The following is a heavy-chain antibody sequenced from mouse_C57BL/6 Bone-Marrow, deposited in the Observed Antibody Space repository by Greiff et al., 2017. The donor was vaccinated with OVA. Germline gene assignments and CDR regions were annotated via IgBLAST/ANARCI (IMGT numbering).Heavy chain of an antibody. CDR3: AKLNDGYYEEDY. CDR2: IDPSDSYP. D-gene: IGHD2-3*01. CDR1: GYTFTSYW. Sequence: QVQLQQPGAELVMPGASVKLSCKASGYTFTSYWMHWVKQRPGQGLEWIGEIDPSDSYPNYNQKFKGKSTLTVDKTSSTAYMQLSSLTSEDSAVYNCAKLNDGYYEEDYWGQGTTLTVSS. V-gene: IGHV1-69*01. J-gene: IGHJ2*01.